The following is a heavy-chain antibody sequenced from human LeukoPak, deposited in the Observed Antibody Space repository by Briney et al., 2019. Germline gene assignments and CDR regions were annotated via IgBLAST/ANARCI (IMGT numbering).Heavy chain of an antibody. J-gene: IGHJ6*03. CDR1: GYTFTGYY. Sequence: ASVKVSCKASGYTFTGYYMHWVRQAPGQGLEWMGWINPNSGGTNYAQKFQGRVTMTRDTSISTAYMELSRLRSDDTAVYYCARDRYSSSFPYYYYYMDVWGKGTTVTISS. V-gene: IGHV1-2*02. D-gene: IGHD6-13*01. CDR3: ARDRYSSSFPYYYYYMDV. CDR2: INPNSGGT.